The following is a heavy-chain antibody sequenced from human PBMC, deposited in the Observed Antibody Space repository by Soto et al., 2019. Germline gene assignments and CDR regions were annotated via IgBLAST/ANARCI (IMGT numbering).Heavy chain of an antibody. D-gene: IGHD6-19*01. Sequence: SPTLSLTCAISGDSVSSNTAAWNWIRSSPSRGLEWLGRTYYRSNWRHDYAVSVKSRITVNPDTSKNHFSLQLNSVTPDDTAVYYSTRGVAGTGFDLWGQGTLVTVSS. CDR2: TYYRSNWRH. CDR3: TRGVAGTGFDL. CDR1: GDSVSSNTAA. J-gene: IGHJ4*02. V-gene: IGHV6-1*01.